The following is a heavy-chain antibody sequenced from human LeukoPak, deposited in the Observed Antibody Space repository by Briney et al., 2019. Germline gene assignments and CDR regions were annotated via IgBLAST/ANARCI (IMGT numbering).Heavy chain of an antibody. CDR1: GYTFTGYY. J-gene: IGHJ5*02. CDR2: INPNSGGT. D-gene: IGHD3-3*01. CDR3: ATADFWSGTNWFDP. V-gene: IGHV1-2*02. Sequence: ASVKVSCKASGYTFTGYYMHWVRQAPGQGLEWMGWINPNSGGTNYAQKFQGRVTMTRDTSISTAYMELSRLRSDDTAVYYCATADFWSGTNWFDPWGQGTLVTVSS.